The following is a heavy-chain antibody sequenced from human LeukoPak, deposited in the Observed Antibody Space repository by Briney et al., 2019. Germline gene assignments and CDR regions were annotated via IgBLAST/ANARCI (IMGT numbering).Heavy chain of an antibody. CDR3: AREEVYYGSGSPTNGFDP. Sequence: GGSLRLSCAASGFTVSSNYMSWVRQAPGKGLEWVSVIYSGGSTYYADSVKGRFTISRDNSKNTLYLQMNSLRAEDTAVYYCAREEVYYGSGSPTNGFDPWGQGTLVTVSS. J-gene: IGHJ5*02. D-gene: IGHD3-10*01. V-gene: IGHV3-66*01. CDR1: GFTVSSNY. CDR2: IYSGGST.